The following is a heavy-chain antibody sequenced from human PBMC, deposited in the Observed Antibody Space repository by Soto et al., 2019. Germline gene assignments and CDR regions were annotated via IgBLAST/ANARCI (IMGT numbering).Heavy chain of an antibody. J-gene: IGHJ4*02. Sequence: QVQLVESGGGLVKPGGSLRLSCAASGFTFSDYYMTWIRQAPGKGLDWVSYIISSGSTKYYAASVKGRFTISRDNAKNSLYLQMNSLRAEDTAVYYCARAISGVGILDYWGQGTLVTVSS. CDR3: ARAISGVGILDY. V-gene: IGHV3-11*01. CDR1: GFTFSDYY. D-gene: IGHD3-3*01. CDR2: IISSGSTK.